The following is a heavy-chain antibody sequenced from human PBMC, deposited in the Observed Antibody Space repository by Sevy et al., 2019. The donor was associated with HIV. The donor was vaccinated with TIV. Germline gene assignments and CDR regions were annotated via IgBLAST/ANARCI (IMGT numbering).Heavy chain of an antibody. CDR3: ARTRLIFGVVTSDAFDI. J-gene: IGHJ3*02. Sequence: ASVKVSCKASGYTFTSYGISWVRQAPGQGLEWMGWISAYNGNTNYEQKLQGRVTMTTDTSTSTAYMELRSLRSDDTAVYYCARTRLIFGVVTSDAFDIWGQGTMVTVSS. V-gene: IGHV1-18*01. CDR1: GYTFTSYG. CDR2: ISAYNGNT. D-gene: IGHD3-3*01.